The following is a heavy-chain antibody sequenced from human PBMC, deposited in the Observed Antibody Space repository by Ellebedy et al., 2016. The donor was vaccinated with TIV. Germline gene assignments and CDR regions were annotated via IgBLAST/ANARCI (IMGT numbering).Heavy chain of an antibody. CDR1: GGSFSTSA. V-gene: IGHV1-69*10. J-gene: IGHJ4*02. Sequence: SVKVSXKASGGSFSTSAFHWVRQAPGQGLEWMGGIIPIVGITNYAQKFQGRVTITADESTSTAYMELSSLRSDDTAVYSCARGNGSSGYYFDDWGQGTLVTVSS. D-gene: IGHD3-22*01. CDR3: ARGNGSSGYYFDD. CDR2: IIPIVGIT.